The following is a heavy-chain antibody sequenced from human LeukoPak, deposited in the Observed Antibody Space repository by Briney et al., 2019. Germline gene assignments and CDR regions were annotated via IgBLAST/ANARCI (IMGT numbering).Heavy chain of an antibody. V-gene: IGHV3-30-3*01. J-gene: IGHJ5*02. Sequence: GGSLRLSCAASGFSFSSYAMHWVRQAPGKGLEWVAVISYDGSNEYYADSVKGRFTISRDNSKNTLYLQMNSLRAEDTAVYYCAKDSPPNRNCTNGVCSMTWFDPWGQGTLVTVSS. CDR3: AKDSPPNRNCTNGVCSMTWFDP. D-gene: IGHD2-8*01. CDR2: ISYDGSNE. CDR1: GFSFSSYA.